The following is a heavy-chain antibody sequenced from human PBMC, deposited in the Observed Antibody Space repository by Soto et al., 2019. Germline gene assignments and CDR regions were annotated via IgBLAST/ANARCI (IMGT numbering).Heavy chain of an antibody. Sequence: GGSLRLSCAASGFTFSSYAMSWVRQAPGKGLEWVSAISGSGGSTYYADSVKGRFTISRDNSKNTLYLQMNSLRAEDTAVYYCATNIYSSSWYPDWFDPWGQGTLVTVSS. V-gene: IGHV3-23*01. D-gene: IGHD6-13*01. CDR1: GFTFSSYA. CDR3: ATNIYSSSWYPDWFDP. J-gene: IGHJ5*02. CDR2: ISGSGGST.